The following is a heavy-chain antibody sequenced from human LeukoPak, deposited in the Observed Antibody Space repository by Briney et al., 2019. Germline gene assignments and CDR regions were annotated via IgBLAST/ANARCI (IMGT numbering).Heavy chain of an antibody. CDR2: ISAYNGNT. V-gene: IGHV1-18*01. J-gene: IGHJ6*03. D-gene: IGHD3-3*01. CDR1: GYTFTSYG. CDR3: ARVVGAPYYDFWSGSYYMDV. Sequence: ASAKVSCKASGYTFTSYGISWVRQAPGQGLAWMGWISAYNGNTNYAQKLQGRVTMTTDTSTSTAYMELRSLRSDDTAVYYCARVVGAPYYDFWSGSYYMDVWGKGTTVTVSS.